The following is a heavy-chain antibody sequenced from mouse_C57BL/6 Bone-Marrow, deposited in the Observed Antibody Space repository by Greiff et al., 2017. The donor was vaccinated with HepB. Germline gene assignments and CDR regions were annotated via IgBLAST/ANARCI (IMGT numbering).Heavy chain of an antibody. CDR3: ARDAYYSGGYAMDY. J-gene: IGHJ4*01. Sequence: EVMLVESGGGLVQSGRSLRLSCATSGFTFSDFYMEWVRQAPGKGLEWIAASRNKANDYTTEYSASVKGRFIVSRDTSQSILYLQMNALRAEDTAIYYCARDAYYSGGYAMDYWGQGTSVTVSS. CDR1: GFTFSDFY. V-gene: IGHV7-1*01. CDR2: SRNKANDYTT. D-gene: IGHD2-12*01.